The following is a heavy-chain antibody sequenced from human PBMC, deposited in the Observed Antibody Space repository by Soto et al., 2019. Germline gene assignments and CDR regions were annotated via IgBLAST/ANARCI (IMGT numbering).Heavy chain of an antibody. CDR3: ARTLMIGSKMDV. CDR1: GGSITTGGYS. J-gene: IGHJ6*02. D-gene: IGHD3-22*01. V-gene: IGHV4-30-2*01. CDR2: VYSGST. Sequence: PSETLSLTCAVAGGSITTGGYSWSWIRQPPGKGLEWIGFVYSGSTYYNPSLKSRVTISIDKFSNHFSLQLTSVTAADTAVYYCARTLMIGSKMDVWGQGTTVTVSS.